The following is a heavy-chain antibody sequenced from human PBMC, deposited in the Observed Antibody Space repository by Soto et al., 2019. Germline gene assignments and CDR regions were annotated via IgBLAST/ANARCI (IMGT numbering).Heavy chain of an antibody. V-gene: IGHV3-30-3*01. D-gene: IGHD3-10*01. Sequence: GGSLRLSCAASGFTFSSCAMHWVRQAPGKGLEWVAVISYDGSNKYYADSVKGRFTISRDNSKNTLYLQMNSLRAEDTAVYYCARDFWIYYYGSGSVYYYYGMDVGGQGTTVTVSS. J-gene: IGHJ6*02. CDR2: ISYDGSNK. CDR3: ARDFWIYYYGSGSVYYYYGMDV. CDR1: GFTFSSCA.